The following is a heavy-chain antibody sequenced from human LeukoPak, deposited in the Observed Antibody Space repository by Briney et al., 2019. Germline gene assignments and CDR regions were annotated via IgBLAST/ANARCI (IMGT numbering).Heavy chain of an antibody. D-gene: IGHD6-6*01. J-gene: IGHJ4*02. CDR1: GFTFSTYT. Sequence: GGSLRLSCTASGFTFSTYTVSWVRQAPGKGLEWVSSITSSSSYIYYADSVKGRFTISRDNAKNSLYLQMYSLRAEDTAVYYCAREEQLRGAFDYWGQGTLVTVSS. CDR3: AREEQLRGAFDY. V-gene: IGHV3-21*01. CDR2: ITSSSSYI.